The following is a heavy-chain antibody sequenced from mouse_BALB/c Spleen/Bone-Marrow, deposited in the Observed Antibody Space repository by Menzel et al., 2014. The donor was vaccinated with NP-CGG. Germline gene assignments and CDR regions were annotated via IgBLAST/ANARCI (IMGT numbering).Heavy chain of an antibody. CDR3: ARRGDGYYLDY. Sequence: QVQLKDPGPGLVAPSQSLSITCTVSGFSLTSYGVHWVRQPPGKGLEWLGVIWAGGSTNYNSALMSRLSISKDNSKSQVFLKMNILQTDDTAMYYCARRGDGYYLDYWGQGTTLTVSS. D-gene: IGHD2-3*01. J-gene: IGHJ2*01. V-gene: IGHV2-9*02. CDR2: IWAGGST. CDR1: GFSLTSYG.